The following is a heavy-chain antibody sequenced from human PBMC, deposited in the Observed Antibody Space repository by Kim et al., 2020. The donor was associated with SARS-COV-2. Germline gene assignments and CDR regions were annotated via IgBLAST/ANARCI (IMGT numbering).Heavy chain of an antibody. V-gene: IGHV4-39*07. CDR2: IYYSGST. J-gene: IGHJ3*02. D-gene: IGHD6-13*01. CDR1: GGSISSSSYY. CDR3: ARDPPYSSSETVAYAFDI. Sequence: SETLSLTCTVSGGSISSSSYYWGWIRQPPGKGLEWIGSIYYSGSTYYNPSLKSRVTISVDTSKNQFSLKLSSVTAADTAVYYCARDPPYSSSETVAYAFDIWGQGTMVTVSS.